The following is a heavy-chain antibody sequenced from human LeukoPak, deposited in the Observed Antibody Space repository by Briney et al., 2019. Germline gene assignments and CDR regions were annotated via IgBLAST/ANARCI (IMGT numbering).Heavy chain of an antibody. D-gene: IGHD3-16*01. CDR1: GFTFSSYS. V-gene: IGHV3-48*01. Sequence: GGSLRLSCVASGFTFSSYSMNWVRQAPGKGLEWVSYISSSSSTTYYADSVKGRFTISRDNAKNSLYLQMNSLRAEDTAVYYCARDLEGGAPGDLIGYWGQGTLVTVSS. CDR2: ISSSSSTT. CDR3: ARDLEGGAPGDLIGY. J-gene: IGHJ4*02.